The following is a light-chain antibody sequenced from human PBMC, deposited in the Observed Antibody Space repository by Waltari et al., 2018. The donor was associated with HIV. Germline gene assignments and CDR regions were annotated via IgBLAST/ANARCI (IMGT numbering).Light chain of an antibody. V-gene: IGKV3-20*01. CDR1: QSVSSNY. CDR2: GAS. Sequence: EIVLTQSPGTLSLSPGERATLSCRASQSVSSNYLGWYQQKPGQAPRLLIYGASRRATGIPDRFSGSGSGTDFTLTISRLEPEEFAVYYCQQYGRSPRTFGQGTKVEIK. CDR3: QQYGRSPRT. J-gene: IGKJ1*01.